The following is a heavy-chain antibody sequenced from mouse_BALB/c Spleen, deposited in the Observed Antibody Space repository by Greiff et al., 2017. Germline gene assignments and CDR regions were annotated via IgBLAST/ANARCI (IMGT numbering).Heavy chain of an antibody. J-gene: IGHJ4*01. CDR1: GFNINDTY. D-gene: IGHD2-4*01. V-gene: IGHV14-3*02. CDR2: IDPANGNT. Sequence: VQLQQSGAELVKPGASVKLSCTASGFNINDTYMHWVKQRPEQGLEWIGRIDPANGNTKYDQKFQGKATITADTSSNTAYLQLSSLTSEDTAVYYCARRDYDYDYAMDYWGQGTSVTVSS. CDR3: ARRDYDYDYAMDY.